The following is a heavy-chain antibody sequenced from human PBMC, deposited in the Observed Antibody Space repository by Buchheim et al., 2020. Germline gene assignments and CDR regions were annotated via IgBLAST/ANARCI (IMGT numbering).Heavy chain of an antibody. CDR3: AKPYCSGGSCYRFGFEY. Sequence: EVQLLESGGGLVQPGGSLRLSCAASGFTFSSYVMSWVREAPGKGLEWVSAISGSGGSTYYADSVKGRFTISRDNSKNKLCLQMNSLRAEDTAVYYCAKPYCSGGSCYRFGFEYWGQGTL. V-gene: IGHV3-23*01. J-gene: IGHJ4*02. D-gene: IGHD2-15*01. CDR1: GFTFSSYV. CDR2: ISGSGGST.